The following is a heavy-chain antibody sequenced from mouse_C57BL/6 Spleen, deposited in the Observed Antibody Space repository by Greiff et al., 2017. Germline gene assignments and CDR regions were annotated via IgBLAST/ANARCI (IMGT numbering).Heavy chain of an antibody. CDR2: ISSGSSTL. CDR3: ARRDNYESWFAY. D-gene: IGHD1-3*01. V-gene: IGHV5-17*01. Sequence: EVKLVQSGGGLVKPGASLKLSCAASGFTFSDYGMHWVRQAPEKGLEWVAYISSGSSTLYYADTVKGRFTISRDNAKNTLFLQMTSLRSEDTAMYYCARRDNYESWFAYWGQGTLVTVSA. CDR1: GFTFSDYG. J-gene: IGHJ3*01.